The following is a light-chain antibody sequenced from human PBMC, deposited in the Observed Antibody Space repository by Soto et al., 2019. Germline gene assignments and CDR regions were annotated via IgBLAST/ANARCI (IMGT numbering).Light chain of an antibody. Sequence: EIVMTQSPDTLFVSLGEGATLSCRASQSVSSHFAWYQHKPGQAPRLLIYGASTRASGIPARFSGSGSETDFTLTISSLQSEDSAVYYCQQYHNWPPITFGQGTRLEIK. CDR3: QQYHNWPPIT. CDR1: QSVSSH. CDR2: GAS. J-gene: IGKJ5*01. V-gene: IGKV3-15*01.